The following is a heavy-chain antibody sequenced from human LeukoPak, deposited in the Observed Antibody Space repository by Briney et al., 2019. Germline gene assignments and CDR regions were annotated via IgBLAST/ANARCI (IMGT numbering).Heavy chain of an antibody. CDR2: IYYSGST. J-gene: IGHJ4*02. V-gene: IGHV4-59*01. CDR3: ASLYGGSHFDY. CDR1: GGPISSYY. Sequence: SETLSLTCTISGGPISSYYWSWIRQPPGKGLEWIGYIYYSGSTNYNPSLKSRVTISVDTSKNQFSLKLTSVTAADTAVYYCASLYGGSHFDYWGQGTLVTVSS. D-gene: IGHD4-23*01.